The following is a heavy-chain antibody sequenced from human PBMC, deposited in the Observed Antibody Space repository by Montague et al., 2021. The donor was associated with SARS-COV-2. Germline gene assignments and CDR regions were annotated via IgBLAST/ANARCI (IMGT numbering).Heavy chain of an antibody. CDR3: ARGAPTISMIVVVITGAGWYFDL. CDR1: GGSFSGYY. V-gene: IGHV4-34*01. J-gene: IGHJ2*01. D-gene: IGHD3-22*01. CDR2: INHSGST. Sequence: SETLSLTCAVHGGSFSGYYWSWIRQPPGKGLEWIGEINHSGSTNYNPPLKSRVTISVDTSKNQFSLKLSSVTAADTAVYYCARGAPTISMIVVVITGAGWYFDLWGRGTLVTVSS.